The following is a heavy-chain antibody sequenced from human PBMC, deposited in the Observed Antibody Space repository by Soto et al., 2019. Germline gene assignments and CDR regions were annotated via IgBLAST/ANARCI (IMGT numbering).Heavy chain of an antibody. V-gene: IGHV4-59*01. CDR3: ARVATTPRNDAFDI. CDR2: IYYRGNT. CDR1: GGSLSSYY. D-gene: IGHD5-12*01. Sequence: SETLYLTRTVSGGSLSSYYWSWIRQPPGKGLEWIGYIYYRGNTNYNPSLKSRATKSVDTSKNQFSLKLKSVTAADTAVYYCARVATTPRNDAFDIWGQGTMVT. J-gene: IGHJ3*02.